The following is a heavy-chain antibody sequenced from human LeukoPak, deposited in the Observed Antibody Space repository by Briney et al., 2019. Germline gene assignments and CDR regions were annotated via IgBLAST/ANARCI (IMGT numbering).Heavy chain of an antibody. Sequence: PSETLSLTCAVYGGTFSGYYWSWIRQPPGKRLEWVGESNDSGGTNYNPSLKSRVTISADKSKNQVSLKLTSVTAADTAVYYCARAHSIASYYFGVDVWGQGTTVTVSS. V-gene: IGHV4-34*01. CDR1: GGTFSGYY. J-gene: IGHJ6*02. CDR3: ARAHSIASYYFGVDV. CDR2: SNDSGGT. D-gene: IGHD2/OR15-2a*01.